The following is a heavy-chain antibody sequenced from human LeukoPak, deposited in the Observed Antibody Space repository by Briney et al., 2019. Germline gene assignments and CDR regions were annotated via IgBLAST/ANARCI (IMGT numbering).Heavy chain of an antibody. CDR2: IIPIFGTA. CDR1: GGTFSSYA. J-gene: IGHJ3*02. D-gene: IGHD4-17*01. Sequence: SVKVSCKASGGTFSSYAISWVRQAPGQGLEWMGGIIPIFGTANYAQKLQGRVTMTTDTSTSTAYMELRSLRSDDTAVYYCARGSEAYGASGAFDIWGQGTMVTVSS. CDR3: ARGSEAYGASGAFDI. V-gene: IGHV1-69*05.